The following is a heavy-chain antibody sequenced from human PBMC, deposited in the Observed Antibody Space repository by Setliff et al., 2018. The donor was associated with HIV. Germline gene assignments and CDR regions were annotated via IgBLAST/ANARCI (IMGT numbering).Heavy chain of an antibody. CDR2: INAGNGNT. CDR1: GYTFTNYA. J-gene: IGHJ4*02. D-gene: IGHD3-10*01. CDR3: ARDRDSNLDY. Sequence: ASVKVSKASGYTFTNYAIHWVRQAPGQRLEWMGWINAGNGNTKFSEQFQGRVTITADESTTTAYMELSSLRSEDTAVYYCARDRDSNLDYWGQGTLVTVSS. V-gene: IGHV1-3*01.